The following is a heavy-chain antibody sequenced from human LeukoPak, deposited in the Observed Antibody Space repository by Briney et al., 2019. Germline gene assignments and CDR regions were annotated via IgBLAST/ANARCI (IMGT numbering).Heavy chain of an antibody. CDR1: GFTFTTYP. V-gene: IGHV3-30*04. Sequence: GRSLRLSCDASGFTFTTYPXXXXXXXXXXXXXXXXXISPDXXXXDVADXVKGRFTVSRDNSNNTLFLQMTSLTTEDTAMYYCAXXALPVAFLELIRPATYFSNYMGAWGKGTMVIVSS. CDR3: AXXALPVAFLELIRPATYFSNYMGA. J-gene: IGHJ6*03. D-gene: IGHD3-3*02. CDR2: ISPDXXXX.